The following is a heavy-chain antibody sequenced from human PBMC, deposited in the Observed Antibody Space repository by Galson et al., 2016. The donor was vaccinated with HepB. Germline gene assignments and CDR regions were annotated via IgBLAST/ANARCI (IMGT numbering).Heavy chain of an antibody. CDR2: ISAYNGNT. J-gene: IGHJ6*02. D-gene: IGHD2-2*01. CDR3: ARDPRKIRYQLLEIYYYYYAMDV. V-gene: IGHV1-18*01. Sequence: QSGAEVKKPGASVKVSCKASGYTFTTYGISWVRQAPGQGLEWMGWISAYNGNTNYAQKLQGRGTMTTDTSTSTAYMELRSLRSDDTAVYYCARDPRKIRYQLLEIYYYYYAMDVWGQGTTVTVSS. CDR1: GYTFTTYG.